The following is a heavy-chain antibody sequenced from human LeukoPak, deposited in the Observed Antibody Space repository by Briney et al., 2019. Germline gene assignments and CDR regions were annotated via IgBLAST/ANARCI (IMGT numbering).Heavy chain of an antibody. CDR1: GFTFSSYA. CDR3: ARDQGYSYGYAHY. J-gene: IGHJ4*02. V-gene: IGHV3-30-3*01. D-gene: IGHD5-18*01. CDR2: ISYDGSNK. Sequence: GGSLRLSCAASGFTFSSYAMHWVRQAPGKGLEWVAVISYDGSNKYYADSVKGRFTISRDNSKNTLYLQMNSLRAEDTAVYYCARDQGYSYGYAHYWGQGTLVTVSS.